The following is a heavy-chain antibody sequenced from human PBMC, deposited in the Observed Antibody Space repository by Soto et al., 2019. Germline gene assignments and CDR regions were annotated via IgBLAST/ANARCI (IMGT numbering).Heavy chain of an antibody. D-gene: IGHD3-16*01. CDR3: ASSYPGLGPFDY. CDR2: IYDSAST. J-gene: IGHJ4*02. CDR1: GGSISSYC. V-gene: IGHV4-59*01. Sequence: PSETLSLTCTVSGGSISSYCWSWIRQSPGKGLEWIGYIYDSASTSYNLSLKSRVTISVDTSKNQFSLKLSSVTAADTAVYYCASSYPGLGPFDYWGQGTVVTVSS.